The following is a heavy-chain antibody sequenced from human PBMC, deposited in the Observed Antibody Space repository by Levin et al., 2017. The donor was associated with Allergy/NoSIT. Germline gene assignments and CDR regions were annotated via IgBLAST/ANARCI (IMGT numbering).Heavy chain of an antibody. CDR2: IYYSGST. CDR3: ARESEYFDWALTFDY. V-gene: IGHV4-31*03. D-gene: IGHD3-9*01. Sequence: SETLSLTCTVSGGSISSGGYYWSWIRQHPGKGLEWIGYIYYSGSTYYNPSLKSRVTISVDTSKNQFSLKLSSVTAADTAVYYCARESEYFDWALTFDYWGQGTLVTVSS. J-gene: IGHJ4*02. CDR1: GGSISSGGYY.